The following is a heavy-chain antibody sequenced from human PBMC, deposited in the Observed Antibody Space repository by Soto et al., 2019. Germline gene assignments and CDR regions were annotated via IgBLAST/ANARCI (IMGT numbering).Heavy chain of an antibody. CDR1: GFRFSTYS. V-gene: IGHV3-21*01. Sequence: EVQLVESGGGLVKPGGSLRLSCAASGFRFSTYSMNWVLQAPGKGLEWVASISTTNSYIYYADSVRGRFTISRANAKNSLFLQMNSLRDEDTALYYCTTDPVPDSSGSFPFDYWGQGTLVTVSS. J-gene: IGHJ4*02. CDR3: TTDPVPDSSGSFPFDY. CDR2: ISTTNSYI. D-gene: IGHD3-22*01.